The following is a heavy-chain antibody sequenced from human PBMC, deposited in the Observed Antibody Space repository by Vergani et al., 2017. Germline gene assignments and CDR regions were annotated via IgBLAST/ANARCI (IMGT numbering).Heavy chain of an antibody. CDR1: GGSISSSSYY. CDR3: ARAGITIFGVAYPDY. CDR2: IYHSGST. D-gene: IGHD3-3*01. J-gene: IGHJ4*02. V-gene: IGHV4-39*07. Sequence: QLQLQESGPGLVKPSETLSLTCTVSGGSISSSSYYWGWIRQPPGKGLEWIGSIYHSGSTYYNPSLKSRVTISVDTSKNQFSLKLSSVTAADTAVYYCARAGITIFGVAYPDYWGQGTLVTVSS.